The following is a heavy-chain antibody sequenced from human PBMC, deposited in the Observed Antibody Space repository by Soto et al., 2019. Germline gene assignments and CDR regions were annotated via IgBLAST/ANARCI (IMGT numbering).Heavy chain of an antibody. CDR1: GFTFSSCA. Sequence: EVQLLESGGGLVQPGGSLRLSCAASGFTFSSCAMSWVRQAPGKGLEWVSAITVSGNTTYYADSVKGRFTISRDNSKNTLWLQMNSLRAEDTAVYYCAGMITLSTWDCWGQGTLVTVSS. D-gene: IGHD3-16*01. V-gene: IGHV3-23*01. CDR2: ITVSGNTT. CDR3: AGMITLSTWDC. J-gene: IGHJ4*02.